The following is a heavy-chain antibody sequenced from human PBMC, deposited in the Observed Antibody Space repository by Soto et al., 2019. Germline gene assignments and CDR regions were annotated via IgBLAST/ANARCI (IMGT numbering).Heavy chain of an antibody. CDR1: GYTFTGYY. V-gene: IGHV1-2*04. D-gene: IGHD6-13*01. J-gene: IGHJ4*02. CDR2: INPNSGGT. CDR3: ARELDIGVGNSSSWYYFDY. Sequence: GASVKVSCKASGYTFTGYYMHWVRQAPGQGLEWMGWINPNSGGTNYAQKFQGWVTMTRDTSISTAYMELSRLRSDDTAVYYCARELDIGVGNSSSWYYFDYWGQGTLVTVSS.